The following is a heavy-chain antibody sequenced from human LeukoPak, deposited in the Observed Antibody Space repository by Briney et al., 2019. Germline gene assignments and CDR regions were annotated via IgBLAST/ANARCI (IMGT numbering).Heavy chain of an antibody. CDR2: IRSKANSYAT. J-gene: IGHJ6*03. CDR3: TRQGARDYGDYGYYYYYMDV. Sequence: GGSLRLSCAASGFTFSGSAMHWARQASGKGLEWVGRIRSKANSYATAYGVSVEDRFTISRDDSKNTAYLQMSSLKTEDTAVYYCTRQGARDYGDYGYYYYYMDVWGKGTTVTVSS. V-gene: IGHV3-73*01. D-gene: IGHD4-17*01. CDR1: GFTFSGSA.